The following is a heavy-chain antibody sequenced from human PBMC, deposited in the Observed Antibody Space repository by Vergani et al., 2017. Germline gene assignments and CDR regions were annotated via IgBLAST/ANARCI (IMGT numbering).Heavy chain of an antibody. CDR2: IYSGGST. D-gene: IGHD4-17*01. Sequence: EVQLLESGGGLVQPGGSLRLSCAASGFTFSSYAMSWVRQAPGKGLEWVSVIYSGGSTYYADSVKGRFTISRDNSKNTLYLQMNSLRAEDTAVYYCAREGHGDYYYGMDVWGQGTTVTVSS. CDR3: AREGHGDYYYGMDV. CDR1: GFTFSSYA. J-gene: IGHJ6*02. V-gene: IGHV3-23*03.